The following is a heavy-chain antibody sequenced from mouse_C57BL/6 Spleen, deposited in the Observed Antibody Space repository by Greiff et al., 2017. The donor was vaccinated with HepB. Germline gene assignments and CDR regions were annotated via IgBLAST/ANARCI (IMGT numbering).Heavy chain of an antibody. CDR1: GYTFTSYW. V-gene: IGHV1-64*01. CDR2: IHPNSGST. Sequence: VQLQQSGAELVKPGASVKLSCKASGYTFTSYWMHWVKQRPGQGLEWIGMIHPNSGSTNYNEKFKSKATLTVDKSSSTAYMQLSSLTSEDSAVYYCARSEDYYSNFYVDYWGQGTTLTVSS. J-gene: IGHJ2*01. D-gene: IGHD2-5*01. CDR3: ARSEDYYSNFYVDY.